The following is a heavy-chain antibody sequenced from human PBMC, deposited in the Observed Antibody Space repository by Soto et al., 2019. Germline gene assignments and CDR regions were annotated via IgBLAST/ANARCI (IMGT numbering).Heavy chain of an antibody. CDR3: ARDSETGDLDY. D-gene: IGHD7-27*01. V-gene: IGHV3-48*04. CDR2: ISSSSSTI. Sequence: GGSLRLSCAASGFTFSSYSMNWVRQAPGKGLEWVSYISSSSSTIYYADSVKGRFTISRDNAKNSLYLQMNSLRAEDTAVYYCARDSETGDLDYWGQGTLVTVSS. J-gene: IGHJ4*02. CDR1: GFTFSSYS.